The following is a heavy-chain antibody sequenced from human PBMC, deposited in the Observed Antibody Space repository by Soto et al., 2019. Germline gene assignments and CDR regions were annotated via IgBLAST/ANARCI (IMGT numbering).Heavy chain of an antibody. CDR1: GYTFTSYG. J-gene: IGHJ6*02. V-gene: IGHV1-18*01. Sequence: GASVKVSCKASGYTFTSYGISWVRQAPGQGLEWMGWISAYSGNTGHAQKLQGRVTMTTNTSISTAYMELSSLRSEDTAVYYCARGRDILTGDYDELGYYAMDVWGQGTTVTVSS. CDR3: ARGRDILTGDYDELGYYAMDV. CDR2: ISAYSGNT. D-gene: IGHD3-9*01.